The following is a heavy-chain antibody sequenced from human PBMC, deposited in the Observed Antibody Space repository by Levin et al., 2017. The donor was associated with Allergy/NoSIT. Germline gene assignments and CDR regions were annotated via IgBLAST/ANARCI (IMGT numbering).Heavy chain of an antibody. J-gene: IGHJ4*02. CDR1: GVSVSSDDYY. CDR3: PRGRNRVFLPN. Sequence: PSETLSLTCIVSGPVSGVSVSSDDYYWSWIRQHPGKGLEWIGYIRYNDSTHYNPSLKSRVTISRDTSENHFSVRLSSVTAPYTAVYYCPRGRNRVFLPNWGQGILVTVSS. CDR2: IRYNDST. D-gene: IGHD3-16*02. V-gene: IGHV4-31*03.